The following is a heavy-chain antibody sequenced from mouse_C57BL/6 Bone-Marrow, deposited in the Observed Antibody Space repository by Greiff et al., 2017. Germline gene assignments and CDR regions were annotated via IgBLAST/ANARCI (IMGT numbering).Heavy chain of an antibody. Sequence: QVQLQQPGAELVRPGASVTLSCKASGYTFTDYEMHWVKQTPVHGLEWIGAIDPSTGGTAYNQKFKGKAILTADKSSSTAYMELRSLTSEDSAVYYCTRGVSYAMDYWGQGTSVTVSS. J-gene: IGHJ4*01. CDR3: TRGVSYAMDY. V-gene: IGHV1-15*01. CDR2: IDPSTGGT. CDR1: GYTFTDYE.